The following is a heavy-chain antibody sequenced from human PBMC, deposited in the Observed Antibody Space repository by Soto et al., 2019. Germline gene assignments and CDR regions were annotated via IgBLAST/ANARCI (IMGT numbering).Heavy chain of an antibody. V-gene: IGHV3-9*01. CDR1: GFRFDDYA. Sequence: EVQLVESGGGSVQPGGSLRLSCVASGFRFDDYAMHWVRQRPGKGLEWVSGINWNSDTIGYDDSVKGRFIVSRDNAEGSLLLQMISLRAEDTAIYFCAMSKSKELYYHFETWGQGTPVTVSS. CDR3: AMSKSKELYYHFET. D-gene: IGHD1-7*01. CDR2: INWNSDTI. J-gene: IGHJ4*02.